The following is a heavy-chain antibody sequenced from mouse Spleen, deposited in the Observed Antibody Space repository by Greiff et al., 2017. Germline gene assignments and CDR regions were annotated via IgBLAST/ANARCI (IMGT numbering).Heavy chain of an antibody. Sequence: LVESGPELVKPGASVKISCKASGYSFTDYNMNWVKQSNGKSLEWIGVINPNYGTTSYNQKFKGKATLTVDQSSSTAYMQLNSLTSEDSAVYDGARDRIYDGQSYDMDYWGQGTSGTVSS. D-gene: IGHD2-3*01. CDR3: ARDRIYDGQSYDMDY. CDR1: GYSFTDYN. CDR2: INPNYGTT. V-gene: IGHV1-39*01. J-gene: IGHJ4*01.